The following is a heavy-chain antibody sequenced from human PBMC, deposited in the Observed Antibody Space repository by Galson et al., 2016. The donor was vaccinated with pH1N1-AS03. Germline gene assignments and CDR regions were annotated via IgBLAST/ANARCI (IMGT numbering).Heavy chain of an antibody. D-gene: IGHD1-26*01. Sequence: SVKVSCKASGYTFTTYYMHWVRQAPGQGLEWMGWINPNNGVTNYAQKFEAWVTMTGDTSISTAYLELYGLKSDDTAVYYCARDPRGPCSSATCATTYYFDMDVWGQGTTVIVSS. CDR3: ARDPRGPCSSATCATTYYFDMDV. CDR1: GYTFTTYY. CDR2: INPNNGVT. V-gene: IGHV1-2*04. J-gene: IGHJ6*02.